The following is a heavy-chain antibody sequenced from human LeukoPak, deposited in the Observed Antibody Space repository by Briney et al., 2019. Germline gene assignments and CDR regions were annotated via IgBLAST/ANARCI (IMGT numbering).Heavy chain of an antibody. CDR3: ARGSYYYDSSGYLPFDY. J-gene: IGHJ4*02. Sequence: SETLSLTCTVSGGSISSYYWSWIRQPAGKGLEWIGRIYNSGSTNYNPSLKSRVTMSVDTSKNQFSLKLSSVTAADTAVYYCARGSYYYDSSGYLPFDYWGQGTLVTVSS. V-gene: IGHV4-4*07. CDR1: GGSISSYY. CDR2: IYNSGST. D-gene: IGHD3-22*01.